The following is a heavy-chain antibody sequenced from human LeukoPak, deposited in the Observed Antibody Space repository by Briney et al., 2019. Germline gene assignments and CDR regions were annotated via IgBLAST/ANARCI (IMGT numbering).Heavy chain of an antibody. D-gene: IGHD6-13*01. CDR1: GGTFSSYA. J-gene: IGHJ5*02. V-gene: IGHV3-30*02. Sequence: SCKASGGTFSSYAISWVRQAPGKGLEWVAFIRYDGSNKYYADSVKGRFTISRDNSKNTLYLQMNSLRAEDTAVYYCAKGSQGSSWYDWFDPWGQGTLVTVSS. CDR3: AKGSQGSSWYDWFDP. CDR2: IRYDGSNK.